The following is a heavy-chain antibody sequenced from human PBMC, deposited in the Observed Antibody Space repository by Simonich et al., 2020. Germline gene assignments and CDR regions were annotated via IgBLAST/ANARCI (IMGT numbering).Heavy chain of an antibody. V-gene: IGHV3-21*01. CDR1: GFTFSSYS. J-gene: IGHJ6*02. Sequence: EVQLVESGGGLVKPGGSLRLSCAASGFTFSSYSMNWVRQAPGKGLEWVSSIGSKSRYIYYADPGKGRFTSPRDNAKNSLYLRMNSLRAEDTAVYYCARWIAVAGTGAYGMDVWGQGTTVTVSS. D-gene: IGHD6-19*01. CDR2: IGSKSRYI. CDR3: ARWIAVAGTGAYGMDV.